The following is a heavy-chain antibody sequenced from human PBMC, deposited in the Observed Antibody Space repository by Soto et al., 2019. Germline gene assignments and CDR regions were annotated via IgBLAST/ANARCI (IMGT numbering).Heavy chain of an antibody. D-gene: IGHD2-2*01. CDR3: AKERRAVPAGIYGMDV. CDR1: GFTFNSYG. V-gene: IGHV3-30*18. J-gene: IGHJ6*02. Sequence: QVQLVESGGGVVQPGRSLRLSCADSGFTFNSYGMHWVRQAPDKGLEWVALISFDGSDIYYADSVKGRFTISRDNSRNTLLLQMNSLRAEYTAVYYCAKERRAVPAGIYGMDVWGQGTTVTVSS. CDR2: ISFDGSDI.